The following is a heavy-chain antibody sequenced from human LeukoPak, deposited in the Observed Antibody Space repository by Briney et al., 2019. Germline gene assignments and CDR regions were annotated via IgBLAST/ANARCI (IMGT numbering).Heavy chain of an antibody. CDR1: GFTFSSYS. D-gene: IGHD6-13*01. J-gene: IGHJ4*02. V-gene: IGHV3-48*04. CDR2: ISSSSSTI. CDR3: ASPYSSRWYELCY. Sequence: GGSLRLSCAASGFTFSSYSMNWVRQAPGKGLEWVSHISSSSSTIYYADSVKGRFTISRDNAKNSLYLQMNSLRAEDTAVYYCASPYSSRWYELCYWGQGTLVTVSS.